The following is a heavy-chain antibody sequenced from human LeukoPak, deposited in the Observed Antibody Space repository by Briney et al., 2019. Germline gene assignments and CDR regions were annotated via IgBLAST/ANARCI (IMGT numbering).Heavy chain of an antibody. J-gene: IGHJ4*02. CDR1: GFTVSSYW. V-gene: IGHV3-7*01. CDR2: IKEDGSEK. CDR3: YCGTYSGFDN. Sequence: GGSLRLSCAASGFTVSSYWMNWIRQAPGKWLEWVATIKEDGSEKYYVDSVKGRFTISRDNAKNSLYLQMNSLRDEDTAVYYCYCGTYSGFDNWGQGTQVTVSS. D-gene: IGHD1-26*01.